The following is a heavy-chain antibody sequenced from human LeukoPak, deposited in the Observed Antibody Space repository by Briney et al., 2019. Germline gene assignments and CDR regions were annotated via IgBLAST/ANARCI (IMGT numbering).Heavy chain of an antibody. J-gene: IGHJ4*02. CDR2: IYYSGST. D-gene: IGHD5-24*01. V-gene: IGHV4-39*01. CDR1: GXPISSSRYY. CDR3: ARRDGYNGPLDY. Sequence: PSETLSLTCTVSGXPISSSRYYWDWVRQPPGKGLEWIGGIYYSGSTYYNPSLKSRVTISVDTSKNQFSLKLSSMTAADAAVYYCARRDGYNGPLDYWGQGTLVTVSS.